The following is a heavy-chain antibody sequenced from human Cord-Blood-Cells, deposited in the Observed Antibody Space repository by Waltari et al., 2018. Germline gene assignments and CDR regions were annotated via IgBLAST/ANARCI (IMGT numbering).Heavy chain of an antibody. V-gene: IGHV4-34*01. CDR1: GGSFSGYY. J-gene: IGHJ6*02. Sequence: QVQLQQWGAGLLKPSETLSLTCAVYGGSFSGYYWSWIRQPPGKGLEWIGEINQRGSTHCNPCLKGRVNISVAPSKNQVSLKLGSGTAADTAVYYCAATPGTTGTTYYYYYGMDVWGQGTTVTVSS. CDR2: INQRGST. CDR3: AATPGTTGTTYYYYYGMDV. D-gene: IGHD1-1*01.